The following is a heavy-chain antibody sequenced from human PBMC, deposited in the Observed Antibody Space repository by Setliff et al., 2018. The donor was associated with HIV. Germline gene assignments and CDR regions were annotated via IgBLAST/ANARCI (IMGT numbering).Heavy chain of an antibody. D-gene: IGHD3-10*01. CDR1: GGSISSHY. CDR2: IHYSGST. CDR3: ARNRVPSSL. J-gene: IGHJ4*02. Sequence: SETLSLTCTVSGGSISSHYWSWIRQPPGKGLEWIGSIHYSGSTNYNPSLKSRVTISVDTSKNQFSLKLSSVTAADTALYFCARNRVPSSLWGQGTLVTVSS. V-gene: IGHV4-59*11.